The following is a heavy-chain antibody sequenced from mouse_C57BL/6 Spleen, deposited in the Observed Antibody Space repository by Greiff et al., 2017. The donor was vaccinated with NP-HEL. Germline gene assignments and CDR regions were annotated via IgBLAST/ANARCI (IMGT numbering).Heavy chain of an antibody. CDR3: AKCFYDYDDAMDY. D-gene: IGHD2-4*01. Sequence: VQLQQSGPGLVQPSQSLSITCTVSGFSLTSYGVHWVRQPPGKGLEWLGVIWSGGSTDYNAAFISRLSISKDNSKSQMFYKMNSLQADDTAIYYCAKCFYDYDDAMDYWGQGTSVTVSS. CDR2: IWSGGST. V-gene: IGHV2-4*01. J-gene: IGHJ4*01. CDR1: GFSLTSYG.